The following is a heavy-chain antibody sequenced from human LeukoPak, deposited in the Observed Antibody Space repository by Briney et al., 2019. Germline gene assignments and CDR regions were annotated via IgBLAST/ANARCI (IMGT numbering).Heavy chain of an antibody. D-gene: IGHD6-13*01. CDR2: INPNSGGT. V-gene: IGHV1-2*02. J-gene: IGHJ5*02. Sequence: GAPVKVSCKASGYTFTGYYMHWVRQAPGQGLEWMGWINPNSGGTNYAQKFQGRVTMTRDTSISTAYMELSRLRSDDTAVYYCARDDAALLAAAGTWFDPWGQGTLVTVSS. CDR3: ARDDAALLAAAGTWFDP. CDR1: GYTFTGYY.